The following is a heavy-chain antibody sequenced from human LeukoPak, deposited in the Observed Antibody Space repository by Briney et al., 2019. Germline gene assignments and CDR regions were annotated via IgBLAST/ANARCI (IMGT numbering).Heavy chain of an antibody. Sequence: GGSLRLSFATSGFTFSSYAMRWVRQAPGKGLEWVAALSGSGNNTYYADSVKGRFTISRDNSKNTLYLKMNSLRAEDTAVYCCAKIDYDSSAYRTFDYWGQGTLVTVSS. V-gene: IGHV3-23*01. D-gene: IGHD3-22*01. CDR1: GFTFSSYA. J-gene: IGHJ4*02. CDR3: AKIDYDSSAYRTFDY. CDR2: LSGSGNNT.